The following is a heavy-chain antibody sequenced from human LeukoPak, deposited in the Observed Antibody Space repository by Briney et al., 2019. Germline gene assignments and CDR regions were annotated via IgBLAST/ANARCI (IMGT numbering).Heavy chain of an antibody. CDR2: VDPEDGEI. D-gene: IGHD1-26*01. J-gene: IGHJ4*02. CDR1: GYTLSELS. CDR3: AIDVGELLTY. Sequence: ASVKVSCKVSGYTLSELSMRWVRQAPGKGLEWMGGVDPEDGEIIYAQKLQGRVTMTEDTSTDTTYMELSSLRSEDTAVYYCAIDVGELLTYWGQGTLVTVSS. V-gene: IGHV1-24*01.